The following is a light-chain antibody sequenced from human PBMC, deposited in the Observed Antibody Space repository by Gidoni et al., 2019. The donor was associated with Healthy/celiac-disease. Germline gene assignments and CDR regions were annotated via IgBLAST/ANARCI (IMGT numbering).Light chain of an antibody. CDR2: KAS. CDR1: QRISSW. Sequence: DIQMTQSPSTLSACVGDRVTITCRASQRISSWLAWYQQQPGKAPKLLIYKASSFKRGVPSRFSGSRSVTVFTLSIDRLQPADFAAYYCQQYNSYWTFGQXTKVEIK. CDR3: QQYNSYWT. V-gene: IGKV1-5*03. J-gene: IGKJ1*01.